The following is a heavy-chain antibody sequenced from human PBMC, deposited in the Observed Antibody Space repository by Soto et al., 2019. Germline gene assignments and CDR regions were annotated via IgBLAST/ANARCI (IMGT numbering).Heavy chain of an antibody. Sequence: GGSLRLSCAASGFTFSDYYMSWIRQAPGKGLEWVSYISSSGSTIYYADSVKGRFTISRDNAKNSLYLQMNSLRAEDTAVYYCARLTTYYDFWSGSNYYYMDVWGKGTTVTVSS. D-gene: IGHD3-3*01. CDR3: ARLTTYYDFWSGSNYYYMDV. CDR2: ISSSGSTI. J-gene: IGHJ6*03. CDR1: GFTFSDYY. V-gene: IGHV3-11*01.